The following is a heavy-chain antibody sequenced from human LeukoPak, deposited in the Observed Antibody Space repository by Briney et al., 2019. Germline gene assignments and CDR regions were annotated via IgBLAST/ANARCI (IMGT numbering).Heavy chain of an antibody. J-gene: IGHJ3*02. D-gene: IGHD4-11*01. CDR1: GGTFSSYA. Sequence: GASVKVSCKASGGTFSSYAISWVRQAPGQGLEWMGGIIPIFGTANYAQKFQGRVTITADESTSTAYMELSSLRSEDTAVYYCASLVYSNYGSPPPTSAFDIWGQGTMVTVSS. V-gene: IGHV1-69*13. CDR3: ASLVYSNYGSPPPTSAFDI. CDR2: IIPIFGTA.